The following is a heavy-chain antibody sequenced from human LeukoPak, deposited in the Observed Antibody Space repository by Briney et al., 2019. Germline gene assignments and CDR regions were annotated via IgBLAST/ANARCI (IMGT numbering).Heavy chain of an antibody. V-gene: IGHV3-15*01. CDR1: GFTFSNAW. Sequence: GGSLRLSCAASGFTFSNAWMSWVRQAPGKGLEWVGRIKSKTDGGTTDYAAPVKGRFTISRDDSKNTLYLQMNSLRADDTAVYYCAKRHSSGYYFFDYWGQGTLVTVSS. D-gene: IGHD3-22*01. CDR2: IKSKTDGGTT. J-gene: IGHJ4*02. CDR3: AKRHSSGYYFFDY.